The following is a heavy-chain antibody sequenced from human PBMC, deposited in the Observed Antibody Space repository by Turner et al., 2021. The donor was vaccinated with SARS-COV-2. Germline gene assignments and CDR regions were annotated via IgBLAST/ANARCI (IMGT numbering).Heavy chain of an antibody. Sequence: QVQLQESGPGLVKPSQTLSLTCTVSGGSISSGGYYWSWIRQHPGKGLEWIGYIYNSGNTYYTPSLKSRVTISVDSPKNQFSLKLSSVTAADTAVYFCARSSTSSNRFDYWGQGTLVTVSS. J-gene: IGHJ4*02. CDR2: IYNSGNT. CDR1: GGSISSGGYY. D-gene: IGHD6-13*01. V-gene: IGHV4-31*03. CDR3: ARSSTSSNRFDY.